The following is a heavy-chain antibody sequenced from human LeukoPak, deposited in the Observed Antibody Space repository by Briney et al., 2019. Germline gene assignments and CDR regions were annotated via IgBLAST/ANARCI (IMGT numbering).Heavy chain of an antibody. CDR3: ASGVPAAIRYYYYYMDV. CDR1: GFTFSDHG. Sequence: PGRSLRLSCTASGFTFSDHGMSWFRRAPGKGLEWVSGISWNSGSIGYADSVKGRFTISRDNAKNSLYLQMNSLRAEDTAVYYCASGVPAAIRYYYYYMDVWGKGTTVTVSS. J-gene: IGHJ6*03. V-gene: IGHV3-20*04. D-gene: IGHD2-2*01. CDR2: ISWNSGSI.